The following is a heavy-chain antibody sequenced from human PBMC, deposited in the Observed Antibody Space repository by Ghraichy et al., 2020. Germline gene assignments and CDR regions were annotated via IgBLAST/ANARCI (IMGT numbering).Heavy chain of an antibody. D-gene: IGHD3-3*01. J-gene: IGHJ4*02. CDR1: GFTFNIYS. CDR3: ARDRDFWSDSPSGYFDF. CDR2: ISSSSSYI. V-gene: IGHV3-21*01. Sequence: GALILSCASSGFTFNIYSMNWVRQAPGKGLEWVSSISSSSSYIYYADSVKGRFTISRDNAKNSLYLQMNSLRAEDTAVYYCARDRDFWSDSPSGYFDFWGQGTLVTVSS.